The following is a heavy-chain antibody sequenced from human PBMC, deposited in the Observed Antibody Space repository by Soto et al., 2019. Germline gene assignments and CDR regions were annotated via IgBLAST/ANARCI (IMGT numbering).Heavy chain of an antibody. CDR3: ARSRQFDY. CDR2: IFPSGTT. CDR1: GGSLSGATYS. J-gene: IGHJ4*02. V-gene: IGHV4-30-2*01. Sequence: LSLNCCVSGGSLSGATYSWNWIRQPPGKGLEWIGYIFPSGTTYYNPSLKSRVTISIDVSKNQFSLSLRSLTAADTAVYYCARSRQFDYWSQGTLVTVSS.